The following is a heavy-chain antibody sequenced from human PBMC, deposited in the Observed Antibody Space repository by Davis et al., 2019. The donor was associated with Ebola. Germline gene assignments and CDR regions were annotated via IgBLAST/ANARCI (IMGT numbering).Heavy chain of an antibody. CDR3: ARVRYCGGDCSRHYYYGMDV. CDR2: INPYSGGT. D-gene: IGHD2-21*02. Sequence: AASVKVSCKASGGTFSSYAISWVRQAPGQGLEWMGRINPYSGGTNYAQKFQGRVTMTRDTSISTAYMELSRLTSDDTAVYYCARVRYCGGDCSRHYYYGMDVWGKGTTVTVSS. V-gene: IGHV1-2*06. CDR1: GGTFSSYA. J-gene: IGHJ6*04.